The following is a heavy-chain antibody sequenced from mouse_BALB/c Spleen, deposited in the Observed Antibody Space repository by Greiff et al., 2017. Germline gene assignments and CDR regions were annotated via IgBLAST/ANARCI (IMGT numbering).Heavy chain of an antibody. CDR2: ISSGSSTI. V-gene: IGHV5-17*02. Sequence: EVQLVESGGGLVQPGGSRKLSCAASGFTFSSFGMHWVRQAPEKGLEWVAYISSGSSTIYYADTVKGRFTISRDNPKNTLFLQMTSLRSEDTAMYYCARTYYGYNYFDVWGAGTTVTVSS. D-gene: IGHD1-2*01. CDR1: GFTFSSFG. CDR3: ARTYYGYNYFDV. J-gene: IGHJ1*01.